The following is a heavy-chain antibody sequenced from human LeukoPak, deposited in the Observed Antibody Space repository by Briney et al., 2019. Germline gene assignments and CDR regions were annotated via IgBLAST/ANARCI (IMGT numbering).Heavy chain of an antibody. CDR2: IYYGGST. CDR1: GGSISTYY. D-gene: IGHD3-22*01. Sequence: PETQSLTCTVSGGSISTYYWNWLRQPPGKGLEWIGYIYYGGSTNYNPSLTGRVTISVDTSKNQFYLKLSSVTAADTAVYYCAREYNYYESSGRDAFEIWGQGTMVTVSS. CDR3: AREYNYYESSGRDAFEI. V-gene: IGHV4-59*01. J-gene: IGHJ3*02.